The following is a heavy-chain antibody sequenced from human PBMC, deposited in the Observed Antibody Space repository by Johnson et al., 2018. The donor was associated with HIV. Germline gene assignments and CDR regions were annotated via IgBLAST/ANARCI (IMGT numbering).Heavy chain of an antibody. V-gene: IGHV3-23*04. CDR1: GFTFSSYA. Sequence: VQLVESGGGLVQPGGSLRLSCAASGFTFSSYAMSWVRQAPGKGLEWVSAISGSGGSTYYADSVKGRFTISRDNSKNTLYLQMNSLRAEETAVYYCARGDSSGWDAFDIWGQGTMVTVSS. CDR2: ISGSGGST. J-gene: IGHJ3*02. D-gene: IGHD6-19*01. CDR3: ARGDSSGWDAFDI.